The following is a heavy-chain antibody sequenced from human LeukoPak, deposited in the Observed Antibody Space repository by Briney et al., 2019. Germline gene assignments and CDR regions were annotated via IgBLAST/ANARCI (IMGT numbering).Heavy chain of an antibody. CDR3: ARDNGRGITMLWAFDY. CDR2: IYHSGST. V-gene: IGHV4-38-2*02. Sequence: PSETLSLTCTVSGYSFSTAYYWGWIRQPPGQGLEWIGSIYHSGSTYYNPSLKSRVTISIDTSNNQFSLKLNSVTAADTAVYYCARDNGRGITMLWAFDYWGQGTLVTVSS. CDR1: GYSFSTAYY. D-gene: IGHD3-10*02. J-gene: IGHJ4*02.